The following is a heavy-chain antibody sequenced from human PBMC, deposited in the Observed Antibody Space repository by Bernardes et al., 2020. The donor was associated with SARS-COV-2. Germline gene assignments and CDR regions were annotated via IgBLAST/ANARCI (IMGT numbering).Heavy chain of an antibody. CDR2: IYPGDSDT. CDR3: ARLGYSTSSWYFDL. J-gene: IGHJ2*01. CDR1: GYFFTSYW. D-gene: IGHD6-6*01. Sequence: GGSLKISCNGSGYFFTSYWIGWVRQMPGKGLEGRGIIYPGDSDTRYSPSFLDPDTRYSPSFQGQVTISADKSISTAYLQWSSLKASDTAMYYCARLGYSTSSWYFDLWGRGTLVTVSS. V-gene: IGHV5-51*01.